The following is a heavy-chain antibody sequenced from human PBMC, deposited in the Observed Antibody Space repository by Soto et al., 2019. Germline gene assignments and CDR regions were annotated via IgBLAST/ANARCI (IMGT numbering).Heavy chain of an antibody. Sequence: GGSLRLSCAASGFTFSSYSMNWVRQAPGKGLEWVSYISSSSSTIYYADSVKGRFTISRDNAKNSLYLQMNSLRAEDTAVYYCARGDSSYYYYYGMDVWGQGTTVTVSS. V-gene: IGHV3-48*04. CDR1: GFTFSSYS. CDR3: ARGDSSYYYYYGMDV. D-gene: IGHD6-13*01. J-gene: IGHJ6*02. CDR2: ISSSSSTI.